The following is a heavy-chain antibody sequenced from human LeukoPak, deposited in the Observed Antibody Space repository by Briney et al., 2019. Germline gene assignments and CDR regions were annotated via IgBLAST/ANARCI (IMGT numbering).Heavy chain of an antibody. J-gene: IGHJ6*03. D-gene: IGHD3-16*01. V-gene: IGHV1-69*05. CDR3: ARSRGGQPYYYYYYMDV. CDR2: IIPIFGTA. Sequence: GASVTVSFKASGGTFSSYAISWVRQAPGQGLEWMGGIIPIFGTANYAQKFQGRVTITTDESTSTAYMELSSLRSEDTAVYYCARSRGGQPYYYYYYMDVWGKGTTVTVSS. CDR1: GGTFSSYA.